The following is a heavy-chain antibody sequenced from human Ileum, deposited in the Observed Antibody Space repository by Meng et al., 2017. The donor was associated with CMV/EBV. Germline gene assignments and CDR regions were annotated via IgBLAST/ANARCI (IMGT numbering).Heavy chain of an antibody. Sequence: QVPVHQSGPGLLQAAPTSLLSCHVYGDPVPLNSFVCHWIRQSPLRGLEWLGRTFSKSTYYNDYAVSVKSRIIINADTSNNQLSLQLNSVTPDDTAVYYCATDWGLNYWGQGILVTVSS. CDR3: ATDWGLNY. CDR1: GDPVPLNSFV. CDR2: TFSKSTYYN. D-gene: IGHD3-9*01. J-gene: IGHJ4*02. V-gene: IGHV6-1*01.